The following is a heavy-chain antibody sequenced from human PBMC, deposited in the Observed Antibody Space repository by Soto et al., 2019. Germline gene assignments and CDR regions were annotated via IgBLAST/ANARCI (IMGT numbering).Heavy chain of an antibody. Sequence: QVQLVQSGAEVKKPGASVKVSCKASGYTFTSYYMHWVRQAPGQGLEWMGIINPSGGSTSYALKFQGRVTMTRDTSASKVYMGLSSLSSEDRAVYYCASTRDYDIAEVDVWGQGTTVTVSS. CDR2: INPSGGST. V-gene: IGHV1-46*01. CDR3: ASTRDYDIAEVDV. D-gene: IGHD4-17*01. CDR1: GYTFTSYY. J-gene: IGHJ6*02.